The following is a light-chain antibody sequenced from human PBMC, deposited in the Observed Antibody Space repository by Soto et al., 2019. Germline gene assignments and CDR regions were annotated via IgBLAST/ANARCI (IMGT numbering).Light chain of an antibody. V-gene: IGLV2-14*01. CDR1: RSDIGSYNY. J-gene: IGLJ1*01. CDR2: EVS. CDR3: SSYSSTDTLYV. Sequence: QSVLTQPASVSGSPRQSITISCTGTRSDIGSYNYVSWYQVHPDKAPKLIIYEVSSRPSGVPDRFSGSKSGNTASLIISGLQAEDEAHYYCSSYSSTDTLYVFXTGTKVTVL.